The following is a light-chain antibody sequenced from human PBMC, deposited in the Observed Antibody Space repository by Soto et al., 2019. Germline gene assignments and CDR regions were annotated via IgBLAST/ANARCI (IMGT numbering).Light chain of an antibody. J-gene: IGKJ1*01. Sequence: DIQMTQSPSSVSASVGDRVTITCRASQDISSWLAWFQQRPGRAPKLLIYAASTWQSGAPSRFRGSGSGTAFTLTISSLQPEDLGTYYCQQYNNWSLTFGQGTKVHIK. CDR1: QDISSW. CDR2: AAS. CDR3: QQYNNWSLT. V-gene: IGKV1-12*01.